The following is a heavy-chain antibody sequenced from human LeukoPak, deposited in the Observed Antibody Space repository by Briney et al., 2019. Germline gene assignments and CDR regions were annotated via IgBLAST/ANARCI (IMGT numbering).Heavy chain of an antibody. Sequence: SVTVSCTASGGTFSSYAISWVRQAPGQGLEWMGGIIPIFGTANYAQKFQGRVTITADESTSTAYMELSSLRSEDTAVYYCASPIAVADAFDYWGQGTLVTVSS. CDR1: GGTFSSYA. CDR2: IIPIFGTA. CDR3: ASPIAVADAFDY. J-gene: IGHJ4*02. V-gene: IGHV1-69*01. D-gene: IGHD6-19*01.